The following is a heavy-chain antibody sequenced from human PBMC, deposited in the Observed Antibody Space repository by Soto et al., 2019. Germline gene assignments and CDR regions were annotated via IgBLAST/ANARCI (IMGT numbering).Heavy chain of an antibody. CDR2: VYIGGET. CDR1: ADSISSYY. Sequence: SETLSLTCPSADSISSYYWGWIRQPAGKALEWLGRVYIGGETNYNPSLKSRLTMSLDTSKRQFSLKLKSVTAADTAVYHCARGRQAVGLEFWGLGTLVTVSS. CDR3: ARGRQAVGLEF. V-gene: IGHV4-4*07. J-gene: IGHJ4*02. D-gene: IGHD1-26*01.